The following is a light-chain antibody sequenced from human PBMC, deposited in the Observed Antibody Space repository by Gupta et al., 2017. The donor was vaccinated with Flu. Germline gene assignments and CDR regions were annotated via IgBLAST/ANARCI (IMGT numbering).Light chain of an antibody. V-gene: IGLV1-44*01. CDR3: AAWDDSLNGHYV. Sequence: SVLAPPPSASGPPGQRVTIPCSGSSSNIGSNYVNWYQQVPGTAPDLLIYGNNKRPSGVPARFSGSKSGTSAALAISGLQSEEEADYYFAAWDDSLNGHYVFGTGTTVTVL. CDR2: GNN. J-gene: IGLJ1*01. CDR1: SSNIGSNY.